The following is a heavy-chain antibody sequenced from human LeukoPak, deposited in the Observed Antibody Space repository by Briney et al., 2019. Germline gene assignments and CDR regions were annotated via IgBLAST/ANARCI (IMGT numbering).Heavy chain of an antibody. D-gene: IGHD6-13*01. CDR2: VSGSGGST. CDR1: GFTFSSYA. J-gene: IGHJ4*02. CDR3: AKKYSSSWSVFDY. Sequence: GGSLRLSCAASGFTFSSYAMSWVRQAPGKGLEWVSAVSGSGGSTYYADSVKGRFTIPRDNSKGTLYLQMNSLRAEDTAVYYCAKKYSSSWSVFDYWGQGTLVTVSS. V-gene: IGHV3-23*01.